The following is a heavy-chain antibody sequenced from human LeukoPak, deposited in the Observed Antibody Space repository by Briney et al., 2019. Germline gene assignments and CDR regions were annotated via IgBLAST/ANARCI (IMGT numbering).Heavy chain of an antibody. CDR1: GFTFDDYA. J-gene: IGHJ4*02. D-gene: IGHD2-15*01. V-gene: IGHV3-9*01. Sequence: PGGSLRLSCAASGFTFDDYAMHWVRQAPGKGLEGVSGISCNSGSIGYADSVKGRFTISRDNAKNSLYLKMNSLRAEDPALYYCAKDIFQSYCSGGSCQYYFDYWGQGTLVTVSS. CDR3: AKDIFQSYCSGGSCQYYFDY. CDR2: ISCNSGSI.